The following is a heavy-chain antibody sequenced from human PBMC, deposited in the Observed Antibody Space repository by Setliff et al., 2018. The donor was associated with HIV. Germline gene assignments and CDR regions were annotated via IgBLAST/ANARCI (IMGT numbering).Heavy chain of an antibody. CDR1: GYPINSHY. V-gene: IGHV4-59*11. Sequence: SETLSLTCTVSGYPINSHYWSWIRQPAGEGLEWIGHISYSEYTNYNPSLKSRVTIALDTSKKHFSLDLYPVTAADTAVYYCARDHNSGTLHAFDLWGQGTKVTVSS. CDR2: ISYSEYT. D-gene: IGHD1-26*01. CDR3: ARDHNSGTLHAFDL. J-gene: IGHJ3*01.